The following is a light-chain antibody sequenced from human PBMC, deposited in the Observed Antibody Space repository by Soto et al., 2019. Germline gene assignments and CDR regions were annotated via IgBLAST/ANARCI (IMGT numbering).Light chain of an antibody. CDR1: SSDVGDYNY. Sequence: QSALTQPRSVSGSPGQSVTISCTGTSSDVGDYNYVSWYQQHPGKAPKLLIYAVNMRPSGVPDRFSGSKSGNTASLTISGLQAEDEADYSCCSYAGSYTWVFGRGTQVTVL. CDR3: CSYAGSYTWV. V-gene: IGLV2-11*01. J-gene: IGLJ3*02. CDR2: AVN.